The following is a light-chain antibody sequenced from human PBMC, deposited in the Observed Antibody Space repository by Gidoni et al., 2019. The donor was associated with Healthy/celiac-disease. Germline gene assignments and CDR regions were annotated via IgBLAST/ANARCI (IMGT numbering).Light chain of an antibody. V-gene: IGKV1-9*01. CDR1: QGISSY. CDR3: QQLNSYPLT. Sequence: GDRVTITRRASQGISSYLAWNQQKPGKAPKLLIYAASTVQSGVPSRFSGSGSGTDFTLTISSLQPEDFATYYCQQLNSYPLTFGGGTKVEIK. CDR2: AAS. J-gene: IGKJ4*01.